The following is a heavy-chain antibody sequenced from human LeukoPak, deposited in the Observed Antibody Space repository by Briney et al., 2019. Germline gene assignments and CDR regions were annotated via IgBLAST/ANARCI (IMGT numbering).Heavy chain of an antibody. D-gene: IGHD6-19*01. CDR2: IEASGGAT. Sequence: GESLRLSCAASGFSFSAYAMYWVRQAPGKGLEWVSSIEASGGATYYADSVKGRFTISRDNSKNTFYLQVNSLRADDTAVYYCAKGSGSGWYGWFAPWGQGTLVTVSS. CDR3: AKGSGSGWYGWFAP. V-gene: IGHV3-23*01. CDR1: GFSFSAYA. J-gene: IGHJ5*02.